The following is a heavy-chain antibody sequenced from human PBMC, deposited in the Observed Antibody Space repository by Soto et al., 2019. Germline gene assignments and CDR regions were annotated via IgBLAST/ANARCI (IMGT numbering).Heavy chain of an antibody. CDR1: GGSISSSSFH. V-gene: IGHV4-39*01. D-gene: IGHD1-1*01. J-gene: IGHJ4*02. CDR2: IYYSGST. Sequence: PSETLSLTCTVSGGSISSSSFHWGWIRQPPGKGLEWIGSIYYSGSTYYSPSLKSRVTISVDTSKNQFSLKLSSVTAADTAVYYCARGSNDIDYWGQGTLVT. CDR3: ARGSNDIDY.